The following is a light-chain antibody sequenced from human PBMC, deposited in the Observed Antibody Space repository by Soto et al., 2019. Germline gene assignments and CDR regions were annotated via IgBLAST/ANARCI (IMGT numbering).Light chain of an antibody. V-gene: IGLV2-14*01. CDR1: SSDVGGYNY. J-gene: IGLJ1*01. CDR3: SSYTSSSTLYV. Sequence: QSVLTQPASVSGSPGQSTTISCTGTSSDVGGYNYVSWYRQHPGKAPKLMIYEVSNRPSGVSNRFSGSKSGNTASLTISGLQAEDEADYYCSSYTSSSTLYVFGTGTKVTVL. CDR2: EVS.